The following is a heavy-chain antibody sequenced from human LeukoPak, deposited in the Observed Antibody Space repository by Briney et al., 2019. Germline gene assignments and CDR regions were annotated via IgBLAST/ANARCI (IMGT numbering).Heavy chain of an antibody. CDR1: GFTFSSYA. CDR2: ITGSGGAT. CDR3: AKGIEGRISIFGVVKTASKPDAFDI. J-gene: IGHJ3*02. Sequence: PGGSLRLSCAASGFTFSSYAMSWVRQAPGKGLEWVSTITGSGGATYYADSVKGRFTISRDNSKNTLYLQMNSLRAEDAAVYYCAKGIEGRISIFGVVKTASKPDAFDIWGQGTMVTVSS. D-gene: IGHD3-3*01. V-gene: IGHV3-23*01.